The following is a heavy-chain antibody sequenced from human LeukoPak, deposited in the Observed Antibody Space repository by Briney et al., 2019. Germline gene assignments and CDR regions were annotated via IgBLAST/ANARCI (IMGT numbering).Heavy chain of an antibody. D-gene: IGHD3-16*02. V-gene: IGHV4-39*07. CDR2: INHSGST. CDR3: ARRTFGGVIAY. CDR1: GGSISGSSYY. Sequence: SETLSLTCTVSGGSISGSSYYWGWIRQPPGKGLEWIGEINHSGSTNYSPSLKSRVTLSVDTSKNQFSLRLSSVTAADTAVYYCARRTFGGVIAYWGQGTLVTVSS. J-gene: IGHJ4*02.